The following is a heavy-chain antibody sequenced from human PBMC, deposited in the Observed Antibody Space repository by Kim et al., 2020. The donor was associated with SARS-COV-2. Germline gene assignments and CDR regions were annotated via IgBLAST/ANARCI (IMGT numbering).Heavy chain of an antibody. V-gene: IGHV4-39*01. CDR2: IYYSGST. CDR3: ARQGEYSSRNNWFDP. CDR1: GGSISSSSYY. Sequence: SETLSLTCTVSGGSISSSSYYWGWIRQPPGKGLEWIGSIYYSGSTHYNPSLKSRVTISVDTSKNQFSLKLSSVTAADTAVYYCARQGEYSSRNNWFDPWGQGTLVTVSS. D-gene: IGHD6-13*01. J-gene: IGHJ5*02.